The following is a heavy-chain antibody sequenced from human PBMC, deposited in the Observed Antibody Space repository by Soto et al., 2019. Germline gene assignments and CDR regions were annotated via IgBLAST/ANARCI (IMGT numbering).Heavy chain of an antibody. Sequence: GGSLRLSCAASGFTFSSYAMSWVRQAPGKGLEWVSAISGSGGSTYYADSVKGRFTISRDNSKNTLYLQMNSLRAEDTAVYYCASKTTVTTASYYYYGMDVWGQGTTVTVSS. V-gene: IGHV3-23*01. D-gene: IGHD4-17*01. CDR3: ASKTTVTTASYYYYGMDV. CDR1: GFTFSSYA. CDR2: ISGSGGST. J-gene: IGHJ6*02.